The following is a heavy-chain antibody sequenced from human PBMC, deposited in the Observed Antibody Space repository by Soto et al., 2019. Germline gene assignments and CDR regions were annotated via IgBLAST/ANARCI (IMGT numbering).Heavy chain of an antibody. Sequence: DSVKVSCKASGYTFTSYGISWVRQAPGQGLEWMGWISAYNGNTNYAQKLQGRVTMTTDTSTSTAYMELRSLRSDDTAVYYCARDRVVYAITPLDYWGQGTLVTVSS. V-gene: IGHV1-18*01. CDR1: GYTFTSYG. D-gene: IGHD2-8*02. CDR3: ARDRVVYAITPLDY. CDR2: ISAYNGNT. J-gene: IGHJ4*02.